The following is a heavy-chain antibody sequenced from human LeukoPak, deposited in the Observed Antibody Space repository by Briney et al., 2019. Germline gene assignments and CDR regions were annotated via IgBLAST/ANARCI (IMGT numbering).Heavy chain of an antibody. D-gene: IGHD3-10*01. CDR3: ARERQDTIIHSGAFDI. J-gene: IGHJ3*02. V-gene: IGHV3-30-3*01. Sequence: PGRSLRLSCAASGFTFSNYFMHWVRQAPGKGLEWVADIANDGSHTFYVESVKGRFTISRDNSKNTLYLQMNSLRVKDTAVYFCARERQDTIIHSGAFDIWGQGTMVTVSS. CDR2: IANDGSHT. CDR1: GFTFSNYF.